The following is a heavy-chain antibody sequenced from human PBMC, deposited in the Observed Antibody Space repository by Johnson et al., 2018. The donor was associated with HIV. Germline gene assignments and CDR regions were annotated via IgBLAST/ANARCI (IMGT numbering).Heavy chain of an antibody. D-gene: IGHD3-16*02. Sequence: VQLVESGGGLIQPGGSLRLSCAASGFTVSSNYMSWVRQAPGKGLEWVSVIYSGGSTYYADSVKGRFTLSRDSSKNTLYLQMNSLRAEDTAVYYCAKDLETGEDYVWGSYQLGACDIWGQGTMVTVSS. CDR3: AKDLETGEDYVWGSYQLGACDI. J-gene: IGHJ3*02. CDR2: IYSGGST. V-gene: IGHV3-53*01. CDR1: GFTVSSNY.